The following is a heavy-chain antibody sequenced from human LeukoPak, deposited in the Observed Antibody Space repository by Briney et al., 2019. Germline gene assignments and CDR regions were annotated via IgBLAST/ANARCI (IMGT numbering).Heavy chain of an antibody. V-gene: IGHV3-74*01. J-gene: IGHJ4*02. CDR1: GFTFSSYW. CDR3: AKASYSGYDPIDS. Sequence: GGSLRLSCAASGFTFSSYWIHWVRQAPGKGLVWVSRINSDGSSTSYADSVKGRFTISRDNAKNTLYLQMNSLRAEDTAVYFCAKASYSGYDPIDSWGQGTLVTVSS. D-gene: IGHD5-12*01. CDR2: INSDGSST.